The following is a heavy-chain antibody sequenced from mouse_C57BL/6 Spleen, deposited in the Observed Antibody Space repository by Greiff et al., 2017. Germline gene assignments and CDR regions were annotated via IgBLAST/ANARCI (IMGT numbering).Heavy chain of an antibody. CDR2: ISSGGSYT. J-gene: IGHJ3*01. D-gene: IGHD2-4*01. CDR3: ADDYDRGFAY. CDR1: GFTFSSYG. V-gene: IGHV5-6*01. Sequence: DVHLVESGGDLVKPGGSLKLSCAASGFTFSSYGMSWVRQTPDKRLEWVATISSGGSYTYYPDSVKGRFTISRDNAKNTLYLQMSSLMSEDTAMYYCADDYDRGFAYWGQGTLVTVSA.